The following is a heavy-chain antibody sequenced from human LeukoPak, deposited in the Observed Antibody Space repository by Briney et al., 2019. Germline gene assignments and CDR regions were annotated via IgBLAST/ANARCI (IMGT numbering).Heavy chain of an antibody. V-gene: IGHV5-51*01. D-gene: IGHD2-2*01. CDR3: ARPPSSRDAFDI. Sequence: NTGESLKISCKGSGYTFTDYWIGWVRQMPGKGLEYMGIIYPGDSDTRYSPSFQGQVTISADKSISTAYLQWSSLKASDTAMYYCARPPSSRDAFDIWGQGTMVTVSS. J-gene: IGHJ3*02. CDR2: IYPGDSDT. CDR1: GYTFTDYW.